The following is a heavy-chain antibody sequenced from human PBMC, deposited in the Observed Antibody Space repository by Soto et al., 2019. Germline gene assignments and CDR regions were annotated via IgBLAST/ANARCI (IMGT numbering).Heavy chain of an antibody. J-gene: IGHJ6*03. CDR3: ARGCRIQLWLARSSSWQNPGYYYYMDV. CDR1: GYTFTSYD. D-gene: IGHD5-18*01. CDR2: MNPNSGNT. Sequence: AASVKVSCKASGYTFTSYDINWVRQATGQGLEWMGWMNPNSGNTGYAQKFQGRVTMTRNTSISTAYMELSSLRSEDTAVYYCARGCRIQLWLARSSSWQNPGYYYYMDVWGKGTTVTVSS. V-gene: IGHV1-8*01.